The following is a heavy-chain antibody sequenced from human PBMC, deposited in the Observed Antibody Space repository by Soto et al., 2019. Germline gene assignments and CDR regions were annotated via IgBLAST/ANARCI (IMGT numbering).Heavy chain of an antibody. J-gene: IGHJ4*02. CDR1: GFTFSSYA. CDR3: ARGDSSSFTDPFDY. D-gene: IGHD6-13*01. CDR2: ISYDGSNK. Sequence: GGSLRLSCAASGFTFSSYAMHWVRQAPGKGLEWVAVISYDGSNKYYADSVKGRFTISRDNSKNTLYLQMNSLRAEDTAVYYCARGDSSSFTDPFDYRGQGTLVTVSS. V-gene: IGHV3-30-3*01.